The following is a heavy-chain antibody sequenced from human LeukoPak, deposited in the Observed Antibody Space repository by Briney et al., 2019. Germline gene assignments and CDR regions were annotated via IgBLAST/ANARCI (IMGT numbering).Heavy chain of an antibody. V-gene: IGHV4-39*07. CDR1: GGPISSSNYY. J-gene: IGHJ4*02. CDR3: ARLWRTLYGSEAYYFDL. D-gene: IGHD3-10*01. Sequence: PSETLSLTCTVSGGPISSSNYYWGYIRQPPGKGLEWIGSISDSGSTYYNPSLRSRVTLSVDTSRNQFSLKVSSVTAADTAVYYCARLWRTLYGSEAYYFDLWGQGTLVTVSS. CDR2: ISDSGST.